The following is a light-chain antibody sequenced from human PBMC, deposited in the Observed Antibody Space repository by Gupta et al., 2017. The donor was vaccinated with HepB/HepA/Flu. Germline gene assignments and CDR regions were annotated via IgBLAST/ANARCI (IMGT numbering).Light chain of an antibody. V-gene: IGKV3-11*01. CDR2: DAS. J-gene: IGKJ5*01. CDR1: QSVSSY. Sequence: EIVLTQSPATLSLSPGERATLSCRASQSVSSYLAWYQQKPGQAPRLLIYDASNRATGIPARCSGSGSGTDFTLTISSLEPEDFAVYYCQQRSNWPTVGQGTRLEIK. CDR3: QQRSNWPT.